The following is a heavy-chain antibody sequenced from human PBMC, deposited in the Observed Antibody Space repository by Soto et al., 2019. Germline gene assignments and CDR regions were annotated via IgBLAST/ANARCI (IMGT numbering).Heavy chain of an antibody. D-gene: IGHD2-21*02. V-gene: IGHV3-7*01. J-gene: IGHJ6*02. CDR3: ARGKGGDPYGMDV. CDR1: GFTFSYYW. Sequence: PGGSLRLSCAASGFTFSYYWTSWVRQAPGKRLEWVANIRQDGSERYYLESVKGRFTIFRDNAKNSLYLQMNSLRAEDTAVYYCARGKGGDPYGMDVWGQGTTVTVSS. CDR2: IRQDGSER.